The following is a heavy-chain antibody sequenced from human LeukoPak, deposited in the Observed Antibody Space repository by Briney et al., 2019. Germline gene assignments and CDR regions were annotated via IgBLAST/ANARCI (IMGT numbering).Heavy chain of an antibody. D-gene: IGHD3-10*01. V-gene: IGHV2-5*01. CDR3: AHRKSGGYFDY. CDR1: GFSLRTSGVG. Sequence: SGHTLVNPTQTLTLTCTFSGFSLRTSGVGVGWIRQPPGKALEWLALIYWNDDKRYSPSLRNRLTITKDTSKNQVVLTMTNMDPVDAATYYCAHRKSGGYFDYWGQGTLVTVSS. CDR2: IYWNDDK. J-gene: IGHJ4*02.